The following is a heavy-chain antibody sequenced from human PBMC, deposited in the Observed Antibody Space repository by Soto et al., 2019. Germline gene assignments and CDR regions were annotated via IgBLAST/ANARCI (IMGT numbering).Heavy chain of an antibody. Sequence: GESLKISCKGSGYSFTTYWIGWVRQKPGEGLEWMGIIYPGDSDTRYSPSFQGQVTISADKSISTAYLQWSSLKASDTAMYYCASGFSGYTSSWPYWGQGTXVTVSS. J-gene: IGHJ4*02. CDR1: GYSFTTYW. CDR2: IYPGDSDT. CDR3: ASGFSGYTSSWPY. D-gene: IGHD6-13*01. V-gene: IGHV5-51*01.